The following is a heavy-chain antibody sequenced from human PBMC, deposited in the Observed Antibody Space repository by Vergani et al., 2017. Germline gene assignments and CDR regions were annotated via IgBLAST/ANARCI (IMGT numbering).Heavy chain of an antibody. CDR2: IYDSGST. D-gene: IGHD3-10*02. CDR1: AGSISSGDYY. V-gene: IGHV4-30-4*01. Sequence: VQLQESGPGLVKPSQTLSLTCTVSAGSISSGDYYWSWIRQPPGKGLEWIGYIYDSGSTYYNPTLKSRGTISGDTSTDRFSLKLSSVTAADTAVYYCARERNSVFGEPSYYYRMDVWGRGTTVSVSS. CDR3: ARERNSVFGEPSYYYRMDV. J-gene: IGHJ6*01.